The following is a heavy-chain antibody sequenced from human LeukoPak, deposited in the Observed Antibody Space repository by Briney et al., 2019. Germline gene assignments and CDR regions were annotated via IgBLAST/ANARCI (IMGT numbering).Heavy chain of an antibody. CDR3: ATQYYDSSGYYPAV. CDR2: INTNTGNP. D-gene: IGHD3-22*01. CDR1: GYTFTSYA. Sequence: ASVKVSCKASGYTFTSYAMNWVRQAPGQGLEWMGWINTNTGNPTYAQGFTGRVVFSLDTSVSTAYLQISSLKAEDTAVYYCATQYYDSSGYYPAVWGQGTLVTVSS. J-gene: IGHJ4*02. V-gene: IGHV7-4-1*02.